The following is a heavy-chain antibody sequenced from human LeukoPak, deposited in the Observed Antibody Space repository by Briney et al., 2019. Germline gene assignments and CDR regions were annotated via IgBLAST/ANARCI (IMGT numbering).Heavy chain of an antibody. CDR3: VRDMGYYDKV. CDR1: GFTFSTSW. J-gene: IGHJ4*02. V-gene: IGHV3-74*01. D-gene: IGHD3-22*01. Sequence: GGSLRLSCAPSGFTFSTSWMHWVRQAPGKGLVWVSRINTDGNTRDYADSVKGRFTISRDNAKITLYLQMNSLRAEDTAVYYCVRDMGYYDKVWGQGTPVTVSS. CDR2: INTDGNTR.